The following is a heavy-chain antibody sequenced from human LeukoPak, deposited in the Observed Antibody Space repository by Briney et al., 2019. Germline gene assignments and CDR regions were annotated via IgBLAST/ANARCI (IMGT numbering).Heavy chain of an antibody. V-gene: IGHV4-59*02. J-gene: IGHJ4*02. CDR1: GGSVSGYY. CDR3: ARAQLELRI. CDR2: LYNDGST. D-gene: IGHD1-1*01. Sequence: SETLSLTCTVSGGSVSGYYWSWVRQPPGKGLEWIGYLYNDGSTSYNSSLKRRVTISVDTSKNQFSLKLSSVTAADTAVYYCARAQLELRIWGQGTLVTVPS.